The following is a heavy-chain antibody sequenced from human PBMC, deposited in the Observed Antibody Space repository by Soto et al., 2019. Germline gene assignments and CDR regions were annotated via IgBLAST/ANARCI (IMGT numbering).Heavy chain of an antibody. CDR3: AKDPRAVGATTTSS. V-gene: IGHV3-23*01. CDR1: GFTFSSYA. Sequence: GGSLRLSCAASGFTFSSYAMSWVRQAPGKGLEWVSAISGSGGSTYYADSVKGRFTISRDNSKNTLYLQMNSLRAEDTAVYYCAKDPRAVGATTTSSWGQGTLLTVSS. CDR2: ISGSGGST. J-gene: IGHJ5*02. D-gene: IGHD1-26*01.